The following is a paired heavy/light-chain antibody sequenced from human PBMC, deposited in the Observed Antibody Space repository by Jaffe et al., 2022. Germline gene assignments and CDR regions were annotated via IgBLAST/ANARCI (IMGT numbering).Light chain of an antibody. CDR1: QSVLYSSNNKNY. Sequence: DIVMTQSPDSLAVSLGERATINCKSSQSVLYSSNNKNYLTWYQQRPGQPPKLLIYWASTRESGVPDRFSGSGSGTDFTLTISSLQAEDVAVYYCQQHYSSPVTFGGGTKVEIK. CDR2: WAS. J-gene: IGKJ4*01. CDR3: QQHYSSPVT. V-gene: IGKV4-1*01.
Heavy chain of an antibody. CDR1: GGSITNYY. CDR3: ARGGHTGSIFDS. CDR2: IYNSEEI. Sequence: QVHLQESGPGLVKPSGTLSLTCSVSGGSITNYYWTWIRQPPGKGLEWIGYIYNSEEIKYNPSLRSRVTISVDTSKKEFSLKMNYVTASDTAMYYCARGGHTGSIFDSWGQGTLVTVSS. V-gene: IGHV4-59*01. D-gene: IGHD5-12*01. J-gene: IGHJ4*02.